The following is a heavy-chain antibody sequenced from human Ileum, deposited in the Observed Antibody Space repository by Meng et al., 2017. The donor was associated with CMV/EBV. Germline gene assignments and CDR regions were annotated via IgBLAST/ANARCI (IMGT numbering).Heavy chain of an antibody. CDR3: ARGPSGSNYFSGDY. CDR2: IKSDGSVT. J-gene: IGHJ4*02. Sequence: ASAFTFSAHWMQWVRQAPGKGLVWVSRIKSDGSVTNYADSVKGRFTVSRDNAKNTLYLQMNSLRVEDTAVYYCARGPSGSNYFSGDYWGQGILVTVSS. V-gene: IGHV3-74*01. D-gene: IGHD2/OR15-2a*01. CDR1: AFTFSAHW.